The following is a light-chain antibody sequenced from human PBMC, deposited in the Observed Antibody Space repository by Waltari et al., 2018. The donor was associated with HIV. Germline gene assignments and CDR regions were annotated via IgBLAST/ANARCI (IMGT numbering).Light chain of an antibody. CDR3: QQYDTPPQS. CDR1: LSVLYSSDNRDY. J-gene: IGKJ2*03. CDR2: WAS. Sequence: DILLTQSPDSMAVSLGEMATVNCTYSLSVLYSSDNRDYLAWYQVKPGQPPQLLIYWASTRQSGVPDLFSASGSGTHVSLTISGLQAEDVAIYYGQQYDTPPQSFGQGTRLEI. V-gene: IGKV4-1*01.